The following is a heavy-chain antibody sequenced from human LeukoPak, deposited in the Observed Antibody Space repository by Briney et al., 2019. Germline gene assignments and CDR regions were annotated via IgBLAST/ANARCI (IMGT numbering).Heavy chain of an antibody. CDR1: GFTFSSYS. V-gene: IGHV3-21*05. J-gene: IGHJ3*02. D-gene: IGHD6-13*01. CDR2: IRSSRRYK. CDR3: ARGSSSIAAAPAI. Sequence: LRLSCAASGFTFSSYSMKGVREAPGKGREGVSYIRSSRRYKQYADSVKGGFNNHRDNDKNTLYLQINSLRAEDTAVYYCARGSSSIAAAPAIWGEGTMVT.